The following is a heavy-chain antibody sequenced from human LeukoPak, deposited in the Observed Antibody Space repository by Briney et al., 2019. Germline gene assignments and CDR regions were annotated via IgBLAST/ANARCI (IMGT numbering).Heavy chain of an antibody. CDR1: GFTFSSYA. J-gene: IGHJ5*02. CDR2: ISGSYTS. Sequence: GGSLRLSCAASGFTFSSYAMSWVRQAPGKGLEWVSAISGSYTSYYADSVKGRFTISRDNSKNTLYLQMNSPRAEDTALYYCAKSKEDCCGSFDPWGQGTLVTVSS. CDR3: AKSKEDCCGSFDP. D-gene: IGHD2-15*01. V-gene: IGHV3-23*01.